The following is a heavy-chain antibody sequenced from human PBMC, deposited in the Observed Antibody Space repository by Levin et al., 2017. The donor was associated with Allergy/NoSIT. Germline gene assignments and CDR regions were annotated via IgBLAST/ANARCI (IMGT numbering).Heavy chain of an antibody. CDR3: ARYVAALDY. CDR2: IKQDGSES. D-gene: IGHD6-19*01. Sequence: GGSLRLSCAASGFTFSNYYMSWVRQAPGKGLEWLANIKQDGSESYYVDSVKGRLTISRDNAKNLLYLQVNSLRADDTAMYYCARYVAALDYWGRGTPVTVSS. J-gene: IGHJ4*02. CDR1: GFTFSNYY. V-gene: IGHV3-7*01.